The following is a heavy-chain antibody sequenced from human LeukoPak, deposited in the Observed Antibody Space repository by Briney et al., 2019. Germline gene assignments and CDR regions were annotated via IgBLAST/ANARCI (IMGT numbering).Heavy chain of an antibody. D-gene: IGHD2-2*01. CDR3: PRLGYCSSPSYSGRDY. Sequence: ASVKVSSKASGGTFSSYATSWVRQAPGQGREWMGRIIPILGIANNGQKSHGRVTNTTDKSSNTTYMGLSSLRSEDTAVDYCPRLGYCSSPSYSGRDYWGQGTPVTVSS. J-gene: IGHJ4*01. V-gene: IGHV1-69*04. CDR2: IIPILGIA. CDR1: GGTFSSYA.